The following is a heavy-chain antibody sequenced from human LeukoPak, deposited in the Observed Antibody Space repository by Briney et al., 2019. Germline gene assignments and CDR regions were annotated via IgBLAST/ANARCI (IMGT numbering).Heavy chain of an antibody. CDR2: MNINSSNT. CDR3: ARFLRKKNRSYVGYWFDP. J-gene: IGHJ5*02. CDR1: GYTFTSYN. V-gene: IGHV1-8*02. Sequence: ASVKVSCKASGYTFTSYNINWVRQATAQRLEWMGWMNINSSNTGYAQKLQGRVTMTSNTFISTAYMELSSLRAEDAAVYYCARFLRKKNRSYVGYWFDPWGGGTLVSVSS. D-gene: IGHD1-14*01.